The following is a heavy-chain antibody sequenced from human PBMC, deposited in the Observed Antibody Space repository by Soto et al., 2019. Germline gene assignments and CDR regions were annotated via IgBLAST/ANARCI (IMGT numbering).Heavy chain of an antibody. J-gene: IGHJ4*02. CDR1: GFTFTSSA. D-gene: IGHD3-22*01. Sequence: SVKVSCKASGFTFTSSAVQWVRQARGQRLEWIGWIVVGSGNTNYAQKFQERVTITRDMSTSTAYMELSSLRSEDTAVYYCAAIERITMIVGYWGQGTLVTVSS. CDR2: IVVGSGNT. CDR3: AAIERITMIVGY. V-gene: IGHV1-58*01.